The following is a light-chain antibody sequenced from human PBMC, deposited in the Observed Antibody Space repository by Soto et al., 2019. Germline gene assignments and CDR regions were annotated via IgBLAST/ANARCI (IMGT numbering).Light chain of an antibody. CDR3: QQRTDGIT. J-gene: IGKJ5*01. CDR1: QSVSSF. V-gene: IGKV3-11*01. Sequence: EIVLTQSPATLSLSPGGSATLSCRASQSVSSFLAWYQQKPGRAPRLLIYDATNRATGIPARFSGSGSGTDFTLTISSLEPEDFAVYYCQQRTDGITFGQGTRLEIK. CDR2: DAT.